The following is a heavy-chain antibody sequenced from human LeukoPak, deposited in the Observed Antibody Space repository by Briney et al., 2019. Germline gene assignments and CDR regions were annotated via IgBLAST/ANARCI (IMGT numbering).Heavy chain of an antibody. Sequence: GASVKVSCKASGYIFTGYYMHWVRQAPGQGLEWVGWINPNRGGTTYAQNFQGRVTMTRDTSISTVYMELSRLRSDDTAVYYCARESAGGFGELLYWGQGTLVTVSS. D-gene: IGHD3-10*01. CDR1: GYIFTGYY. CDR3: ARESAGGFGELLY. J-gene: IGHJ4*02. CDR2: INPNRGGT. V-gene: IGHV1-2*02.